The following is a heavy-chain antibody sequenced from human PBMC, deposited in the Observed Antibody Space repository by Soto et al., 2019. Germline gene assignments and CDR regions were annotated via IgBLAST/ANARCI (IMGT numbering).Heavy chain of an antibody. J-gene: IGHJ6*02. CDR1: GGTFSSYA. CDR2: IIPIFGTA. Sequence: GASVKVSCKASGGTFSSYAISWVRQAPGQGLEWMGGIIPIFGTANYAQKFQGRVTITADESTSTAYMELSSLRSDDTAVYYCARRKDYYDSSGYSSPPRTNYGMDVWGQGTTVTVSS. CDR3: ARRKDYYDSSGYSSPPRTNYGMDV. V-gene: IGHV1-69*13. D-gene: IGHD3-22*01.